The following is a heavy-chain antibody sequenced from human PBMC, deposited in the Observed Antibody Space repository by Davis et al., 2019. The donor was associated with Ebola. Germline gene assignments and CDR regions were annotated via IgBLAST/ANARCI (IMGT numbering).Heavy chain of an antibody. CDR2: INPYSGGT. V-gene: IGHV1-2*06. J-gene: IGHJ4*02. D-gene: IGHD5-18*01. Sequence: ASVKVSCKASGYTFGDYYMHWVRQAPGQGLEWMGRINPYSGGTNYAQKFQGRVTMTRDTSISTAYMELSRLRSDDTAVYYCARVPSRGYSYGWGYWGQGTLVTVSS. CDR3: ARVPSRGYSYGWGY. CDR1: GYTFGDYY.